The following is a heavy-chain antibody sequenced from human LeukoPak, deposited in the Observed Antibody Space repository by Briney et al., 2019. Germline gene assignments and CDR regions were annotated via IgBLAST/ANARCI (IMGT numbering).Heavy chain of an antibody. CDR3: AADYVVVTPY. J-gene: IGHJ4*02. V-gene: IGHV3-66*01. CDR2: IDSDGST. CDR1: GFIVSSNY. D-gene: IGHD2-21*02. Sequence: PGGSLRLSCAASGFIVSSNYMSCVRQAPGKGLEWVSVIDSDGSTNYADSVKGRFTISRDNSKNTLYLQMNSLRVEDTAVYYCAADYVVVTPYWGQGTLVTVSS.